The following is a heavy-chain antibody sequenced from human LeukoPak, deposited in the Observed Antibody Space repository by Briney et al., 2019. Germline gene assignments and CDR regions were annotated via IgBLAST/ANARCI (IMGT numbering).Heavy chain of an antibody. CDR2: ISYDGNNK. CDR3: ANYDSSGHDFYFDS. CDR1: GFTFSRYV. V-gene: IGHV3-30-3*01. J-gene: IGHJ4*02. Sequence: GRSLRLSCAASGFTFSRYVMHWVRHAPGKGLEWVACISYDGNNKAYADSVKGRFTISRDNSKNTLYLQMNSLRAEDTAVYYCANYDSSGHDFYFDSWGQGTLVTVSS. D-gene: IGHD3-22*01.